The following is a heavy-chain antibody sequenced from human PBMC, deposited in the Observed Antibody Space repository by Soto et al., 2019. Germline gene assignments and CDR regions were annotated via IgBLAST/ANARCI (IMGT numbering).Heavy chain of an antibody. CDR3: ARGRPRPPYVRSTTGLREYKHYMDV. J-gene: IGHJ6*03. V-gene: IGHV4-34*01. Sequence: QVQLQQWGAGLLKPSETLSLTCAVYGGSFSGYYWSWIRQPPGKGLEWIGEINHSGSTNYNPSLKSRVTISVDTSKNHFSLKLSSVTAADTAVYYCARGRPRPPYVRSTTGLREYKHYMDVWGKGTTVTVSS. D-gene: IGHD2-2*01. CDR2: INHSGST. CDR1: GGSFSGYY.